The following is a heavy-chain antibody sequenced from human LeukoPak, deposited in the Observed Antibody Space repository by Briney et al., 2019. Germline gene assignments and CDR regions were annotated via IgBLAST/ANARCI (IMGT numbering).Heavy chain of an antibody. V-gene: IGHV1-2*02. CDR1: GYTFTGYY. CDR2: INPNSGGT. CDR3: ARDMPESYYYYMDV. Sequence: GASVKVSCKASGYTFTGYYMHWVLQAPGQGLEWMGWINPNSGGTNYAQKFQGRVTMTRDTSISTAYMELSRLRSDDTAVYYCARDMPESYYYYMDVWGKGTTVTVSS. J-gene: IGHJ6*03. D-gene: IGHD2-2*01.